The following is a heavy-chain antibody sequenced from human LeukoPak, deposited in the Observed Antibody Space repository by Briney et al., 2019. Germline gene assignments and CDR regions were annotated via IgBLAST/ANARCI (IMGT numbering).Heavy chain of an antibody. D-gene: IGHD1-26*01. J-gene: IGHJ4*02. CDR2: LIPTFNKT. Sequence: ASVKVSCKASGGTFRNYAINWVRQAPGQGLEWMGGLIPTFNKTYYAQKFQGRVTVTADESSSTAYMDLSSLRSEDTAVYYCARVSVGSYFDFWGQGTLVTVSS. V-gene: IGHV1-69*13. CDR3: ARVSVGSYFDF. CDR1: GGTFRNYA.